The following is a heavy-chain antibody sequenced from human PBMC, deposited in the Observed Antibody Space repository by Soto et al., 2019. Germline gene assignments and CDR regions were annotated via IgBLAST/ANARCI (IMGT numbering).Heavy chain of an antibody. CDR3: VGPNYYDSSGYPTFFHY. CDR1: GSTFSSYA. CDR2: IIPIFGTA. V-gene: IGHV1-69*01. D-gene: IGHD3-22*01. Sequence: QVQLVQSGAEVKKPGSSVKVSCKASGSTFSSYAISWVRQAPGQGLEWMGGIIPIFGTANYAQKFQGRVTITADESTSTAYMELSSLRSEDTAVYYCVGPNYYDSSGYPTFFHYGGQGTLVTVSS. J-gene: IGHJ4*02.